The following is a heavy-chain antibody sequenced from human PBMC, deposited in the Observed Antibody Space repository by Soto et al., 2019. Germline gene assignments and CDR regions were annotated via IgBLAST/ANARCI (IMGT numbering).Heavy chain of an antibody. CDR3: AKDPHYDFWSGYSHYFDY. CDR1: GFTFSTYA. CDR2: ISGSGGNT. D-gene: IGHD3-3*01. J-gene: IGHJ4*02. V-gene: IGHV3-23*01. Sequence: PGGSLRLSCATSGFTFSTYAMTWVRQAPGKGLEWVSGISGSGGNTYYADSVKGRFTVSRDNSKNTLYLQMNSLRAEDTAVYYCAKDPHYDFWSGYSHYFDYWGQGTLVTVSS.